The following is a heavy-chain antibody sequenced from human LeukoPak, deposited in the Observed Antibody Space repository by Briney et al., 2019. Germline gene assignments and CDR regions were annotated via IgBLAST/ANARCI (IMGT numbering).Heavy chain of an antibody. CDR2: ISSSSSYI. J-gene: IGHJ6*02. V-gene: IGHV3-21*01. D-gene: IGHD1-26*01. CDR1: GFTFSSYS. Sequence: GGSLRLSCAASGFTFSSYSMNWVRQAPGKGLEWVSSISSSSSYIYYADSVKGRFTISRDNAKNSLYLQMNSLRAEDTAVYYLARRGHWELLLYYGMDVWGQGTTVTVSS. CDR3: ARRGHWELLLYYGMDV.